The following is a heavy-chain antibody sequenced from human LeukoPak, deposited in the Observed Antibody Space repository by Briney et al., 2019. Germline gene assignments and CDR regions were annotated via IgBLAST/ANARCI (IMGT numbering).Heavy chain of an antibody. CDR1: GGSISSYY. J-gene: IGHJ4*02. CDR3: VGSGWYGGFVDY. Sequence: SETLSLTCTVSGGSISSYYWSWIRQPPGKGLEWIGYIYYSGSTNYNPSLKSRVTISVDTSKNQFSLKLSSATAADTAVYYCVGSGWYGGFVDYWGQGTLVTVSS. D-gene: IGHD6-19*01. V-gene: IGHV4-59*01. CDR2: IYYSGST.